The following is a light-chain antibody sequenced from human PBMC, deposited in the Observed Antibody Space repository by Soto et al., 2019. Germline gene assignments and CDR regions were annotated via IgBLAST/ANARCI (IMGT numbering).Light chain of an antibody. CDR2: GAS. CDR1: QSFSNNY. Sequence: EIVLTQSPDTLSLSPGDRATLSCRAIQSFSNNYLALYQQKLCQTPRLVIYGASSRDSDIPDRFSGSGSGTDFTLTISTLKPEDFAVYYSQQHGGSPRTFGKGTKVAI. V-gene: IGKV3-20*01. CDR3: QQHGGSPRT. J-gene: IGKJ4*01.